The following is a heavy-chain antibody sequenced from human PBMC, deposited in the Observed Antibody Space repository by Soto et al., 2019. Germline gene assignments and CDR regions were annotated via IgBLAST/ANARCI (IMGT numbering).Heavy chain of an antibody. CDR1: GCSIRNYY. J-gene: IGHJ4*02. CDR2: IFYSGST. Sequence: SETLSLTCTFSGCSIRNYYWSWMRQPPGKGLEWIGYIFYSGSTNYNPSLKSRVTISVDTSKNQFSLKLTSVTAADTAVYYCARHWDYWGQGTLVTVSS. V-gene: IGHV4-59*08. CDR3: ARHWDY.